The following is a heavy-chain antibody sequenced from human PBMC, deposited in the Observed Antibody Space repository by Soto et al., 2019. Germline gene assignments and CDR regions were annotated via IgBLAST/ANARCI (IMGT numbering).Heavy chain of an antibody. D-gene: IGHD6-19*01. CDR1: GFTFSSYA. V-gene: IGHV3-30-3*01. CDR3: ARDISSDWSRATETIYYGMDV. J-gene: IGHJ6*02. CDR2: ISYDGSNK. Sequence: QVQLVESGGGVVQPGRSLRLSCAASGFTFSSYAMHWVRQAPGKGLEWVAVISYDGSNKYYADSVKGRFTISRDNSKNTLYLQMNSLRAEDTAVYYCARDISSDWSRATETIYYGMDVWGQGTTVTVSS.